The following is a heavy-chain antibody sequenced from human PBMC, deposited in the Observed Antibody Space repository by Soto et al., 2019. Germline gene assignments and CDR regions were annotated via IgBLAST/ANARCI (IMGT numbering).Heavy chain of an antibody. V-gene: IGHV5-10-1*01. Sequence: PGESLKISRKGSGYSFTSYWISWLSHMPGKGLEWMGRIDPSDSYSNYIPSFQGHVTISGDKPISTAYLPCSSLKATDTAMYSCARKYYDSSGYPSRVHYYHGMDVWGQGTTVSVSS. CDR2: IDPSDSYS. CDR1: GYSFTSYW. D-gene: IGHD3-22*01. CDR3: ARKYYDSSGYPSRVHYYHGMDV. J-gene: IGHJ6*02.